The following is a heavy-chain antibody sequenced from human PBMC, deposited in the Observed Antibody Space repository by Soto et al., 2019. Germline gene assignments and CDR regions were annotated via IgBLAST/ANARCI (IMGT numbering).Heavy chain of an antibody. CDR1: GYTFTSYG. Sequence: QVQLVQSGAEVKKPGASVKVSCKASGYTFTSYGISWVRQAPGQGLEWMGWINAYNGNTNYAQKLQGIVTMTTDTSMSTAYVELRSLRSDDTAVYYCARDVGYGLIDYWGQGTLVTVSS. CDR3: ARDVGYGLIDY. CDR2: INAYNGNT. J-gene: IGHJ4*02. D-gene: IGHD5-18*01. V-gene: IGHV1-18*01.